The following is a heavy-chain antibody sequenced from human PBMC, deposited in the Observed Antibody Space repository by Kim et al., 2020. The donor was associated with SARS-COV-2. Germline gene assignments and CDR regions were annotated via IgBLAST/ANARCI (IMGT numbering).Heavy chain of an antibody. CDR1: GGSISSSSYY. CDR2: IYYSGST. CDR3: AGGSLTTDYGMDV. Sequence: SETLSLTCTVSGGSISSSSYYWGWIRQPPGKGLEWIGSIYYSGSTYYNPSLKSRVTISVDTSKNQFSLKLSSVTAADTAVYYCAGGSLTTDYGMDVWGQGTTVTVSS. V-gene: IGHV4-39*01. D-gene: IGHD4-4*01. J-gene: IGHJ6*02.